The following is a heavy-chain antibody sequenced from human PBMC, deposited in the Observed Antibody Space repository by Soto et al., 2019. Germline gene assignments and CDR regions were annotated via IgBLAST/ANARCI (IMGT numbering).Heavy chain of an antibody. CDR3: LQRAFPDY. D-gene: IGHD2-21*01. CDR1: GFTVSNNY. CDR2: IYSGGKT. Sequence: EVQLVESGGGLVQPGGSLRLSCAASGFTVSNNYMSWVRQAPGKGLEWVSHIYSGGKTHYAESVKGRFTISRDSSKNTLHLQMNSLRAEDTAVYNWLQRAFPDYWGQGTLVTVSS. V-gene: IGHV3-66*01. J-gene: IGHJ4*02.